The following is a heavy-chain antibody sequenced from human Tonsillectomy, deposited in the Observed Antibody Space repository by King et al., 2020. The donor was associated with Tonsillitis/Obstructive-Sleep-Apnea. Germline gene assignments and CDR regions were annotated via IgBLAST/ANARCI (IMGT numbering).Heavy chain of an antibody. J-gene: IGHJ4*02. CDR3: ARDDVVGRYIDS. Sequence: QLVQSGAEVKTPGASVKVSCKASGYTFSRYYIHWVRQARGQGLEWLGIINPSDGITTYAQKFQGRVTVTTDTSASTVSLELSSLRSGDTAVYYCARDDVVGRYIDSWGQGTLVTVSS. V-gene: IGHV1-46*01. D-gene: IGHD2-21*01. CDR2: INPSDGIT. CDR1: GYTFSRYY.